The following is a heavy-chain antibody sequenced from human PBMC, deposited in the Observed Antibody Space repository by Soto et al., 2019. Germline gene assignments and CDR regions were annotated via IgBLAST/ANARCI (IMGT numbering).Heavy chain of an antibody. CDR1: GFTFSSYW. D-gene: IGHD2-2*02. Sequence: EVQLVESGGGLVQPGGSLRLSCAASGFTFSSYWMHWVRQAPGKGLVWVSRINSDGSSTSYADSVKGRFTISRDNAKNTLYLQMNSLRAEDTAVYYCASGPADIVLVPAAIRGYYYYYGMDVWGQGTTVTVSS. CDR3: ASGPADIVLVPAAIRGYYYYYGMDV. V-gene: IGHV3-74*01. J-gene: IGHJ6*02. CDR2: INSDGSST.